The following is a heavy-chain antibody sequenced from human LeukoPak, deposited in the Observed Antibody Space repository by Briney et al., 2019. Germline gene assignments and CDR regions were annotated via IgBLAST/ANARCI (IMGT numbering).Heavy chain of an antibody. CDR2: ISPDDSDT. CDR3: ARHGSGSYYKPPDY. V-gene: IGHV5-51*01. CDR1: GYNFADYW. J-gene: IGHJ4*02. Sequence: GESLKISCKVSGYNFADYWIAWVRQMPGKGLDWMGIISPDDSDTRYSPFFQGQVTISADKSISTAYLQWSSLKASDTAMYYCARHGSGSYYKPPDYWGQGTLVTVSS. D-gene: IGHD3-10*01.